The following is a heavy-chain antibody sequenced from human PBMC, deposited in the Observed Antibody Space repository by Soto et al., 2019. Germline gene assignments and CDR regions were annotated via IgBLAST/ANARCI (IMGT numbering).Heavy chain of an antibody. V-gene: IGHV1-2*02. D-gene: IGHD6-6*01. CDR1: GFSFTGYY. CDR2: INAHSGGT. Sequence: ASVKVSCKASGFSFTGYYIHWLRQAPGQGLEWMGWINAHSGGTEYAQKFQGRVTLTRDTSISTAYMTLSSLRSDDTAIYYCAKELTRQLPYWLDLWCQATQVTGSS. J-gene: IGHJ5*02. CDR3: AKELTRQLPYWLDL.